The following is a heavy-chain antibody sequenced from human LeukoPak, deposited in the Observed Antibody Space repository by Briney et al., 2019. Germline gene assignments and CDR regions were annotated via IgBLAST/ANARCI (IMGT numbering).Heavy chain of an antibody. V-gene: IGHV3-48*03. Sequence: GGSLRLSCAGSGFNFSTYEMNWVRQAPGKGLEWLSYISSRGSSIYYADSVKGRFTISRDNSKNTLYLQMSSLRAEDTALYYCGRLSATRSYAFDIWGQGTMVTVSS. J-gene: IGHJ3*02. CDR3: GRLSATRSYAFDI. CDR2: ISSRGSSI. D-gene: IGHD2-15*01. CDR1: GFNFSTYE.